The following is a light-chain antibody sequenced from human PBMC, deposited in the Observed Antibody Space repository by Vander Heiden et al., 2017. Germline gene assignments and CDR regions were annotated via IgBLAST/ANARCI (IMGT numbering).Light chain of an antibody. CDR1: QGISSY. CDR3: QQYYSYRYT. CDR2: AAS. Sequence: AIRMTQSPSSFSASTGDRVTNTCRASQGISSYLAWYQQKPGKAPKLLIYAASTLQSGVPSRFSGSGSGTDFTLTISCLQSEDFATYYCQQYYSYRYTFGQGTKLEIK. J-gene: IGKJ2*01. V-gene: IGKV1-8*01.